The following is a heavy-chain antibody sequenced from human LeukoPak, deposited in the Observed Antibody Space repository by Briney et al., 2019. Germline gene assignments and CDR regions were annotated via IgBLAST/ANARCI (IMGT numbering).Heavy chain of an antibody. J-gene: IGHJ4*02. CDR2: IRRKEYGGTT. CDR1: GFTFGSYR. D-gene: IGHD4-11*01. Sequence: GGSLRLSCTGSGFTFGSYRMSWVRQAPGKGLEWVTFIRRKEYGGTTESAAAVKDRFIISSDDSKSVAYLQMDGLKTEDTAGYYCISDFYSNYGVDFYYWGQGTQVTASS. CDR3: ISDFYSNYGVDFYY. V-gene: IGHV3-49*02.